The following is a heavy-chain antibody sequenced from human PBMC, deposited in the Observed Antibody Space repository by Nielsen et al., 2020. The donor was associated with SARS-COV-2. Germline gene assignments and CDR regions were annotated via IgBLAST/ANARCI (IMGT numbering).Heavy chain of an antibody. CDR1: GFTFSSYW. Sequence: GGSLRLSCAASGFTFSSYWMSWVRQAPGKGLEWVSVIYSGGSTYYADSVKGRFTISRHNSKNTLYLQMNSLRAEDTAVYYCARGIPLTDWGQGTLVTVSS. V-gene: IGHV3-53*04. J-gene: IGHJ4*02. D-gene: IGHD5-18*01. CDR2: IYSGGST. CDR3: ARGIPLTD.